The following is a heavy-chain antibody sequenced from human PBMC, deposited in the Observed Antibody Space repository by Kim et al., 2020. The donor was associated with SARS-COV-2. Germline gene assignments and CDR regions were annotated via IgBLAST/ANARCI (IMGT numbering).Heavy chain of an antibody. V-gene: IGHV3-48*03. D-gene: IGHD3-10*01. CDR1: GFTFSIHE. CDR2: ISGSSSTI. CDR3: ARVPTMFRGHGMDV. J-gene: IGHJ6*02. Sequence: GGSLRLSCAASGFTFSIHEMNWVRQAPGKGLEWVSYISGSSSTIYYADSVKGRFTISRDNAKNSLYLQMNSLRAEDTAVYYCARVPTMFRGHGMDVWGQGTTVTVSS.